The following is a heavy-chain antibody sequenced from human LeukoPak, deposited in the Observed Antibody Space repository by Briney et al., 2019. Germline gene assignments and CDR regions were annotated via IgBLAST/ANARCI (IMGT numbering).Heavy chain of an antibody. V-gene: IGHV3-21*01. CDR1: GFTFSSYS. Sequence: AGSLRLSCAASGFTFSSYSMNWVRQAPGKGLEWVSSISSSSSYIYYADSVKGRFTISRDNAKNSLYLQMNSLRAEDTAVYYCARVGVAAPFDYWGQGTLVTVSS. J-gene: IGHJ4*02. D-gene: IGHD2-15*01. CDR3: ARVGVAAPFDY. CDR2: ISSSSSYI.